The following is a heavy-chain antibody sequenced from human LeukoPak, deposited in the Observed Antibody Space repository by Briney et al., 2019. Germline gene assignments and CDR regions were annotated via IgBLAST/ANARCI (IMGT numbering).Heavy chain of an antibody. V-gene: IGHV3-30*02. CDR2: IRYDGSIK. CDR1: GFIFTSYG. CDR3: ARGKWEPLDY. J-gene: IGHJ4*02. D-gene: IGHD1-26*01. Sequence: GGSLRLSCAASGFIFTSYGMHWVRQAPGKGLEWVAFIRYDGSIKFYADSVKGRFTISRDNAKNSLYLQMNSLGAEDTAVYYCARGKWEPLDYWGQGTLVTVSS.